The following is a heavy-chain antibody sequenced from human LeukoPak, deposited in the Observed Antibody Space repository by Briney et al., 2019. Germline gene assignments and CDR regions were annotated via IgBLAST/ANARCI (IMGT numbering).Heavy chain of an antibody. CDR3: ARVRVDFWSGYSILDYFDY. D-gene: IGHD3-3*01. V-gene: IGHV4-59*01. CDR1: GGSISSYY. Sequence: PSETLSLTCTVSGGSISSYYWSWIQQPPGKGLEWIGYIYYSGSTNYNPSLKSRVTISVDTSKNQFSLKLSSVTAADTAVYYCARVRVDFWSGYSILDYFDYWGQGTLVTVSS. CDR2: IYYSGST. J-gene: IGHJ4*02.